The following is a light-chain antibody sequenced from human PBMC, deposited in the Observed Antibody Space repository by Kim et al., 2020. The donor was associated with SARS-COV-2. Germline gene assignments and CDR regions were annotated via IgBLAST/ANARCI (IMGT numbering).Light chain of an antibody. Sequence: LSASVGGRVTISCRASQSISSWLAWYQQKPGKAPKLLIYKASSLESGVPSRFSGSGSGTEFTLTISSLQPDDFATYYCQQYNSWYSFGQGTKLEIK. J-gene: IGKJ2*03. CDR3: QQYNSWYS. CDR1: QSISSW. V-gene: IGKV1-5*03. CDR2: KAS.